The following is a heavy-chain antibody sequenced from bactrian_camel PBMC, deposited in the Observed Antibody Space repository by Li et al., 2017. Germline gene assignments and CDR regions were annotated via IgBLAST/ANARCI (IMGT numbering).Heavy chain of an antibody. CDR2: IYTGSGST. Sequence: LVESGGGSVQAGGSLTLSCTVSGYADNYSLGWLRQAPGKEREGVAAIYTGSGSTYYADSVKGRFTISQDNAKNALYLQMNDLKPGDSAIYVCVADRFRKSECIRGSDDPFRVYSGWGQGTQVTVS. CDR1: GYADNYS. J-gene: IGHJ4*01. CDR3: VADRFRKSECIRGSDDPFRVYSG. D-gene: IGHD2*01. V-gene: IGHV3S28*01.